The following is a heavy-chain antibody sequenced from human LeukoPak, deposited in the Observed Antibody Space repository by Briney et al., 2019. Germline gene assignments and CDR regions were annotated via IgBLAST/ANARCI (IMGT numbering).Heavy chain of an antibody. CDR2: INTDGSST. CDR1: GFTFSSYW. CDR3: ARDPTVTTDAFDI. D-gene: IGHD4-17*01. Sequence: PGGSLRLSCAASGFTFSSYWMHWVRQAPGKGRVWVSRINTDGSSTSYADSVKGRFTISRDNAKNTLYLQMNSLRAEDTAVYYCARDPTVTTDAFDIWGQGTMVTVSS. J-gene: IGHJ3*02. V-gene: IGHV3-74*01.